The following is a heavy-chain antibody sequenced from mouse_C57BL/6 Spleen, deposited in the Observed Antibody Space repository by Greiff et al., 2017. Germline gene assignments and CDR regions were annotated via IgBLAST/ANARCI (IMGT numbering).Heavy chain of an antibody. CDR3: ARQIMDY. Sequence: QVQLQQPGAELVRPGSSVKLSCKASGYTFTSYWLDWVKQRPGQGLEWIGNIYPSDSATHYNQKFKDKATLTVDKSSSTAYMQLSSLTSEDSAVYYCARQIMDYWGQGTSVTVSA. J-gene: IGHJ4*01. V-gene: IGHV1-61*01. CDR2: IYPSDSAT. CDR1: GYTFTSYW.